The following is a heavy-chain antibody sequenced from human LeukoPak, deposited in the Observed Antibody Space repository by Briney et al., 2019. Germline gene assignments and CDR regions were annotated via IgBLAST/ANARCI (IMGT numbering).Heavy chain of an antibody. V-gene: IGHV3-66*01. CDR1: GLTVSSSY. Sequence: PGGSLRLSCAASGLTVSSSYMSWVRQAPGKGLEWVSIIYSGGTTYYADSVKGRFTISRDNSKNTLYLQLNSLRAEDTAVYYCARDEGRVGATGLVYWGQGTLVTVSS. CDR2: IYSGGTT. CDR3: ARDEGRVGATGLVY. D-gene: IGHD1-26*01. J-gene: IGHJ4*02.